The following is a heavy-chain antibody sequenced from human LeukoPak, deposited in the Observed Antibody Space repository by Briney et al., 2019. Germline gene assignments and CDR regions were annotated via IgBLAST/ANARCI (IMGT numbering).Heavy chain of an antibody. CDR1: GFTVSSNY. Sequence: PGGSLRLSCAASGFTVSSNYMSWVRQAPGKGLEWVSGISWNSGSIGYADSVKGRFTISRDNAKNSLYLQMNSLRAEDTALYYCAKNIMGEVRGVVAFDIWGQGTMVTVSS. D-gene: IGHD3-10*01. CDR2: ISWNSGSI. CDR3: AKNIMGEVRGVVAFDI. J-gene: IGHJ3*02. V-gene: IGHV3-9*01.